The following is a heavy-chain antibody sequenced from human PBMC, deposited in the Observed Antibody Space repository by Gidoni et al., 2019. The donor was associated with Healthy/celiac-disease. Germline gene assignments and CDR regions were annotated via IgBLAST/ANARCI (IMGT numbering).Heavy chain of an antibody. CDR3: TITQYYYDSSGYEYYFDY. Sequence: EVQLVESGGGLVQPGGSLKLSCAASGFTFSGSAMHWGRQASGKGLEWVGRIRSKANSYATAYAASVKGRFTISRDDSKNTAYLQMNSLKTEDTAVYYCTITQYYYDSSGYEYYFDYWGQGTLVTVSS. CDR1: GFTFSGSA. D-gene: IGHD3-22*01. CDR2: IRSKANSYAT. J-gene: IGHJ4*02. V-gene: IGHV3-73*02.